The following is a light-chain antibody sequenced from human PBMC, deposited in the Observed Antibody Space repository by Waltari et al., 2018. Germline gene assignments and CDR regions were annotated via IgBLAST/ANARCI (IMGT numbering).Light chain of an antibody. V-gene: IGKV1-39*01. J-gene: IGKJ2*01. Sequence: IQMTQSPSSLSASVGDRVTITCRASQSISSSLNWYQQIPGKATKLLIYVASTLQSGVPSRFSGSGSGTDLSLTITSLQPEDFATYYCQQSYTTAYTFGQGTKLEIK. CDR2: VAS. CDR1: QSISSS. CDR3: QQSYTTAYT.